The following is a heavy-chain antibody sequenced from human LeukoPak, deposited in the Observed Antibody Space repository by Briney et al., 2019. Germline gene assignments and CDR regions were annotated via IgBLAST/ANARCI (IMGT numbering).Heavy chain of an antibody. J-gene: IGHJ6*04. CDR3: AELGITMIGGV. CDR1: GFTLSSYE. V-gene: IGHV3-48*03. Sequence: GGSLRLSCAASGFTLSSYEMNWVREAPGKGLEWVSYISSSGSTIYYADSVKGRFTISRDNAKNSLYLQMNSLRAEDTAVYYCAELGITMIGGVWGKGTTVTISS. CDR2: ISSSGSTI. D-gene: IGHD3-10*02.